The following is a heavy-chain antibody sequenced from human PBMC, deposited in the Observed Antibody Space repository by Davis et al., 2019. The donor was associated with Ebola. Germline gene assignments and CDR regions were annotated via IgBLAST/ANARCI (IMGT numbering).Heavy chain of an antibody. V-gene: IGHV3-7*03. Sequence: GGSLRLSCAASGFPFRTYAMTWVRQAPGKGLEWVANINQDGSEPKYVDSVKGRFTISRDNAKNSLFLQMNNLRAEDTATYYCVRFFFDLWGQGALVTVSS. CDR1: GFPFRTYA. CDR3: VRFFFDL. J-gene: IGHJ4*02. CDR2: INQDGSEP.